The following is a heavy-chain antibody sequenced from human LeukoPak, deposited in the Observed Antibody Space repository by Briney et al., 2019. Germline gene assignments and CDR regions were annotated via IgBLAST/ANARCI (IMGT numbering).Heavy chain of an antibody. Sequence: ETLSLTCAVSGGSISSSNWWSWVRQPPGKGLEWIGEIYHSGSTNYNPSLKSRVTISVDKSKNQFSLKLSSVTAADTAVYYCARAWPKTYDFWSGYSGYGMDVWGQGTTVTVSS. CDR3: ARAWPKTYDFWSGYSGYGMDV. CDR1: GGSISSSNW. D-gene: IGHD3-3*01. V-gene: IGHV4-4*02. J-gene: IGHJ6*02. CDR2: IYHSGST.